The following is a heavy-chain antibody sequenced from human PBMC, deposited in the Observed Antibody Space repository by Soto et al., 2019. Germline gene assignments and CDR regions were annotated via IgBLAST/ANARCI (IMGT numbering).Heavy chain of an antibody. CDR2: FDPEDGET. V-gene: IGHV1-24*01. CDR1: GYTLTELS. J-gene: IGHJ4*02. Sequence: ASVKVSCXVSGYTLTELSMHWVRQAPGKGLEWMGGFDPEDGETIYAQKFQGRVTMTEDTSTDTAYMELSSLRSEDTAVYYCATDPYYGSGSMYYFDYWGQGTLVTVSS. D-gene: IGHD3-10*01. CDR3: ATDPYYGSGSMYYFDY.